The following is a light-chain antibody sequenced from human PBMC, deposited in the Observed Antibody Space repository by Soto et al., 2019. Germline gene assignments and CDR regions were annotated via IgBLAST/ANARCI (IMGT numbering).Light chain of an antibody. Sequence: QSALTQPASVSGSPGQSITISCTGSSSDVGAYNYVSWYQQHPGKAPKLIIYEVTNRPSGVSNRFSGSKSDSTASLTISGLQAEDEAYYYCSSYATSTTSCVFGTGTKLTVL. CDR1: SSDVGAYNY. V-gene: IGLV2-14*01. CDR3: SSYATSTTSCV. J-gene: IGLJ1*01. CDR2: EVT.